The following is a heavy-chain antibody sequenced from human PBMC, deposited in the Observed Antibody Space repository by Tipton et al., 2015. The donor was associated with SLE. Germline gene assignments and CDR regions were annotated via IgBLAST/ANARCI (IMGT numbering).Heavy chain of an antibody. D-gene: IGHD3-3*01. CDR1: GGSISDYF. Sequence: TLSLTCTVSGGSISDYFCSWIRQPPGKGLEWIGYIYYSESTNYNPSLKSRVSISRDTSKNQFSLKLTSVTAADTAVYYCARGGVGDFWSGFPPSGFFDYWGQGALVTVSS. CDR3: ARGGVGDFWSGFPPSGFFDY. CDR2: IYYSEST. V-gene: IGHV4-59*12. J-gene: IGHJ4*02.